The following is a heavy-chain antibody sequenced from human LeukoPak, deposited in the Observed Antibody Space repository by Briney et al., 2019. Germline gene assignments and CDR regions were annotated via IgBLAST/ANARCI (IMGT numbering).Heavy chain of an antibody. CDR2: IYTSGST. J-gene: IGHJ3*02. V-gene: IGHV4-61*02. CDR1: GGSISSGSYY. Sequence: PSETLSLTCTVSGGSISSGSYYWSWIRQPAGKGLEWIGRIYTSGSTNYNPSLKSRVTISVDTSKNQFSLKLSSVTAADTAVYYCARSQPTYYYDSSGDPGGAFDIWGQGTMVTVSS. CDR3: ARSQPTYYYDSSGDPGGAFDI. D-gene: IGHD3-22*01.